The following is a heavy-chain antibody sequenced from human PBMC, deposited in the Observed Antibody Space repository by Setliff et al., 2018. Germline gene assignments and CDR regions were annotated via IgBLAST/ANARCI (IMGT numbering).Heavy chain of an antibody. CDR1: GFTFSSYW. CDR3: ARDDYNYGYNS. D-gene: IGHD5-18*01. CDR2: ISSDGGST. Sequence: GGSLRLSCAASGFTFSSYWMSWVRQAPGKGLEYVSGISSDGGSTYYANSVKDRFTISRDNSKNTLWLQMGSLRAEDMAVYYCARDDYNYGYNSWGQGTLVTVS. V-gene: IGHV3-64*01. J-gene: IGHJ4*02.